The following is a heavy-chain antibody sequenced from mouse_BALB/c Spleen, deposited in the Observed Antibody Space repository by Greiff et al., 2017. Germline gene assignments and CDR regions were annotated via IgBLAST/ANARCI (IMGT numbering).Heavy chain of an antibody. CDR2: ISNLAYSI. V-gene: IGHV5-15*02. CDR3: ARGKGAMDY. Sequence: EVQLVESGGGLVQPGGSRKLSCAASGFTFSDYGMAWVRQAPGKGPEWVAFISNLAYSIYYADTVTGRFTISRENAKNTLYLEMSSLRSEDTAMYYCARGKGAMDYWGQGTSVTVSS. J-gene: IGHJ4*01. CDR1: GFTFSDYG.